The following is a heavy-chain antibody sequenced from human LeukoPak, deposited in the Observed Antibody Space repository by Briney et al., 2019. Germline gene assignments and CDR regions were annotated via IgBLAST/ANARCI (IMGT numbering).Heavy chain of an antibody. J-gene: IGHJ4*02. CDR1: GGTFSIYA. Sequence: ASVNVSFKASGGTFSIYAISWVRQAPGRGLEWMGGIIPIFGTANYAQKFQGRVTITADESTSTAYMELSSLRSEDTAVYYCARGLSIRYDQDLALDYWGQGTLVTVSS. CDR2: IIPIFGTA. V-gene: IGHV1-69*13. D-gene: IGHD3-16*02. CDR3: ARGLSIRYDQDLALDY.